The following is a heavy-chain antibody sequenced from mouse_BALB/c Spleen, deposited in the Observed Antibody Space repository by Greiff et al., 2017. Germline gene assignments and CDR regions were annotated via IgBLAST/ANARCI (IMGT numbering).Heavy chain of an antibody. CDR2: ISSGGSYT. CDR3: ARHDHGSSYWYFDV. CDR1: GFTFSSYG. V-gene: IGHV5-6*01. D-gene: IGHD1-1*01. Sequence: EVKLVESGGDLVKPVGSLKLSCAASGFTFSSYGMSWVRQTPDKRLEWVATISSGGSYTYYPDSVKGRFTISRDNAKNTLYLQMSSLKSEDTAMYYCARHDHGSSYWYFDVWGAGTTVTVSS. J-gene: IGHJ1*01.